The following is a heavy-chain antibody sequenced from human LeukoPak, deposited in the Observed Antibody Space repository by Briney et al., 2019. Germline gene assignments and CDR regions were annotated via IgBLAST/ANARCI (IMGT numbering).Heavy chain of an antibody. J-gene: IGHJ5*02. CDR2: IKQDGSEK. D-gene: IGHD6-13*01. CDR3: AREALLAAAGTDKSGGWFDP. CDR1: GFTFSSYW. Sequence: GGSLRLSCAISGFTFSSYWMSWVCQAPGKGLEWVANIKQDGSEKYNVDSVKGRFAISRDNAKNSLYLQMNSLRAEDTAVYYCAREALLAAAGTDKSGGWFDPWGQGTLVTVSS. V-gene: IGHV3-7*03.